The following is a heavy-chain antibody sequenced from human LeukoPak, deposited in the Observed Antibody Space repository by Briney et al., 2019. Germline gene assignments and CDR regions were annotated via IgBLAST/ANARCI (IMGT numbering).Heavy chain of an antibody. J-gene: IGHJ4*02. D-gene: IGHD6-19*01. CDR3: AITGYSSGWSFDF. CDR1: GYTFTGYY. V-gene: IGHV1-2*02. Sequence: ASVKVSCKASGYTFTGYYMHWVRQAPGQGLEWMGWINPNSGGTNFAQNFQGRVTMTTDTSISTAYMELSGLRSDDTAVYCCAITGYSSGWSFDFWGQGTLVTVSS. CDR2: INPNSGGT.